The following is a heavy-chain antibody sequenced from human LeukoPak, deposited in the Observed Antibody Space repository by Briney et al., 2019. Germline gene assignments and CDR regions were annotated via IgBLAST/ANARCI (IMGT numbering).Heavy chain of an antibody. CDR2: ISSSGSTI. CDR1: RFTFSDYY. D-gene: IGHD6-6*01. Sequence: GGSLRLSCAASRFTFSDYYMSWIRQAPGKGLEWVSYISSSGSTIYYADSVKGRFTISRDNAKNSLYLQMNSLRAEDTAVYYCARDQRDVEQLAGPFDYWGQGTLVTVSS. CDR3: ARDQRDVEQLAGPFDY. V-gene: IGHV3-11*01. J-gene: IGHJ4*02.